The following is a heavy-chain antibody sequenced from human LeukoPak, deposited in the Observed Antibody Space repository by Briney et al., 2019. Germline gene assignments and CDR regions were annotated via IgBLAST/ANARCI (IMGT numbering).Heavy chain of an antibody. CDR2: ISYSGST. CDR1: GGSISSYY. D-gene: IGHD3-10*01. V-gene: IGHV4-59*08. Sequence: SETLSLTCTVSGGSISSYYWSWIRQPPGKGLEWIGYISYSGSTNYNPSLKSRVTISVDTSKNQFSLKLISVTAADTAVYYRARLNGGRWGQGTLVTVSS. CDR3: ARLNGGR. J-gene: IGHJ4*02.